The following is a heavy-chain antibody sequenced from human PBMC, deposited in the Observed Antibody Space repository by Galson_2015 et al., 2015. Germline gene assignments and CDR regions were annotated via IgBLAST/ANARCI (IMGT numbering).Heavy chain of an antibody. J-gene: IGHJ2*01. D-gene: IGHD2-15*01. CDR3: ARGIALRYCSGGSCYRLSRYFDL. CDR1: GGSFSGYY. V-gene: IGHV4-34*01. Sequence: ETLSLTCAVYGGSFSGYYWSWIRQPPGKGLEWIGEINHSGSTNYNPSLKSRVTISVDTSKNQFSLKLSSVTAADTAVYYCARGIALRYCSGGSCYRLSRYFDLWGRGTLVTVSS. CDR2: INHSGST.